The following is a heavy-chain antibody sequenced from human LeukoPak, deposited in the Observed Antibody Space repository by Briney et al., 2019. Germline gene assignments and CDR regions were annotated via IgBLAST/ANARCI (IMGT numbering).Heavy chain of an antibody. V-gene: IGHV3-33*06. Sequence: GGSPRLSCAASGFTFSDHGIHWVRHAPGKGLEWVAIIYHDGKNKYYADSVKGRFTVSRDSSKNALYLQMNNLRAEDTAIYYCAKTRGGGPVDYWGQGTLVTASS. CDR3: AKTRGGGPVDY. CDR2: IYHDGKNK. J-gene: IGHJ4*02. D-gene: IGHD2-15*01. CDR1: GFTFSDHG.